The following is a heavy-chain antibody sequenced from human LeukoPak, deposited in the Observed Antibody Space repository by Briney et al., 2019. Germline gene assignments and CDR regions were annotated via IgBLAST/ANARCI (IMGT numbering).Heavy chain of an antibody. CDR1: GFTFSSYE. V-gene: IGHV3-23*01. CDR2: ITGSGAST. Sequence: PGGSLRLSCAASGFTFSSYEMNWVRQAPGKGLEWVSAITGSGASTNYADSVKGRFTISRDNSKNTIYLQMNSLRAEDTAIYYCAKRSSISSGYFDFWGRGTLVTVSS. D-gene: IGHD3-22*01. CDR3: AKRSSISSGYFDF. J-gene: IGHJ4*02.